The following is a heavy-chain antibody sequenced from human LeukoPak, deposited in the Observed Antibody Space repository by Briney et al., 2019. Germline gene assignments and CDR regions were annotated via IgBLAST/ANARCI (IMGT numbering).Heavy chain of an antibody. D-gene: IGHD3-10*01. CDR3: ARNYGSGSALDY. CDR1: GGSISSYY. CDR2: IYYSGST. J-gene: IGHJ4*02. Sequence: SETLSLTCTVSGGSISSYYWSWIRQPPGKGLEWIGYIYYSGSTNYNPSLKSRVTISVDTSKNQFSLKLSSVTAADTAVYYCARNYGSGSALDYWGQGTLVTVSS. V-gene: IGHV4-59*08.